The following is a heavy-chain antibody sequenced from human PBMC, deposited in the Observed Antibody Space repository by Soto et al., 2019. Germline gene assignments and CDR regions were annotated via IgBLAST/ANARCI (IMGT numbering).Heavy chain of an antibody. V-gene: IGHV3-33*01. CDR2: IWYDGSNK. Sequence: GGSLRLSCAASGFTFSSYGMHWVRQAPGKGLEWVAVIWYDGSNKYYADSVKGRFTISRDNSKNTLYLQMNSLRAEDTAVYYCARSSGSGTGWFDPWGQGTLVTVSS. D-gene: IGHD3-10*01. J-gene: IGHJ5*02. CDR3: ARSSGSGTGWFDP. CDR1: GFTFSSYG.